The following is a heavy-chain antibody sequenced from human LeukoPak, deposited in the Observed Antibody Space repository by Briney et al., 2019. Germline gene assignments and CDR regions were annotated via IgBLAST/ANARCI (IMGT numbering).Heavy chain of an antibody. D-gene: IGHD3-22*01. V-gene: IGHV1-8*01. CDR1: GYTFTSYD. CDR3: ARVFYDSSGPLAFNI. Sequence: ASVKVSCKASGYTFTSYDINWVRQATGQGLEWMGWMNPNSGNTGYAQKFQGRVTMTRNTSISTAYMELSSLRSEDTAVYYCARVFYDSSGPLAFNIWGQGTMVTVSS. J-gene: IGHJ3*02. CDR2: MNPNSGNT.